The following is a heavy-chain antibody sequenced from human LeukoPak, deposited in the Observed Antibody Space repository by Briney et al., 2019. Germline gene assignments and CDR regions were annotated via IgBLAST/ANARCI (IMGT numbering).Heavy chain of an antibody. V-gene: IGHV3-30-3*01. CDR2: ISYDGSNK. D-gene: IGHD2-15*01. J-gene: IGHJ4*02. Sequence: QPGGSLRLSCAASGFTFSSYAMHWVRQAPGKGLEWVAVISYDGSNKYYADSVKGRFTISRDNSKNTLYLQMNSLRAEDTAIYYCARDHCSPGTCLGGHWGQGTLVTVSS. CDR1: GFTFSSYA. CDR3: ARDHCSPGTCLGGH.